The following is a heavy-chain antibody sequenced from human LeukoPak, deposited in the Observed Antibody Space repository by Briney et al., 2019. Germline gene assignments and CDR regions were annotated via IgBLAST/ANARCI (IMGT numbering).Heavy chain of an antibody. CDR1: GFIFSSYS. V-gene: IGHV3-49*03. J-gene: IGHJ4*02. Sequence: GGSLRLSCAASGFIFSSYSMSWIRQAPGKGLEWVGFIRSKAYGETADYAASVKGRFTISRDDSKAIAYLQMNSLKTEDTAVYHCTRDRGAYNLYDYWGQGTLVTVSS. D-gene: IGHD1-1*01. CDR2: IRSKAYGETA. CDR3: TRDRGAYNLYDY.